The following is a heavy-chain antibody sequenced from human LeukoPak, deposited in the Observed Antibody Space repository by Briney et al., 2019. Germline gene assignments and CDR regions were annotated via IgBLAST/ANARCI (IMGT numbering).Heavy chain of an antibody. Sequence: PSETLSLTCTVSGGSMSSYYWSWVRQPPGEGLGWMAYIFYSGITHYNPSLKSRVTLSVDTSKNQCSLQLSSATAADTAVHYRARDTRDSASGYYSGMDVWGQGTTVTVSS. CDR3: ARDTRDSASGYYSGMDV. CDR2: IFYSGIT. CDR1: GGSMSSYY. D-gene: IGHD3-22*01. J-gene: IGHJ6*02. V-gene: IGHV4-59*01.